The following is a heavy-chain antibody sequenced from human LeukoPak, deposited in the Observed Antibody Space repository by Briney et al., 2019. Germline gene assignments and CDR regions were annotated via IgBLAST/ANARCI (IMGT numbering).Heavy chain of an antibody. J-gene: IGHJ4*02. D-gene: IGHD2-15*01. CDR3: ARLVGYYSRGSCYHFDY. Sequence: SQTLSLTCTVSGGSISSGDDYWSWIRQPPGKGLEWICYIYYSGTTCYNPSLQSRASISVDPFKNHFSQKLSSVTAADTAVYFCARLVGYYSRGSCYHFDYWGQGSLVTVSS. CDR2: IYYSGTT. CDR1: GGSISSGDDY. V-gene: IGHV4-30-4*01.